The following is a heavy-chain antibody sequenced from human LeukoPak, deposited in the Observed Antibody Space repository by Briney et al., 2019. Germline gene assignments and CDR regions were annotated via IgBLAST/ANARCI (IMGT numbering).Heavy chain of an antibody. Sequence: GGSLRLSCAASGFTFSSYAMSWVRQAPGKGLEWVSAISGSGGSTYYEDSVKGRFTISRDNSKNTLYLQMTSLRAEDTAVYYCATPLVAAYRTSNDYWGQGTLVTVSS. CDR1: GFTFSSYA. CDR3: ATPLVAAYRTSNDY. V-gene: IGHV3-23*01. J-gene: IGHJ4*02. D-gene: IGHD2-15*01. CDR2: ISGSGGST.